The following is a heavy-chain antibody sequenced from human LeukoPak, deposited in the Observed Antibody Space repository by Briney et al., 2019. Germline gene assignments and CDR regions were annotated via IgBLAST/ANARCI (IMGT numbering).Heavy chain of an antibody. J-gene: IGHJ4*02. CDR2: INWNGRST. CDR1: GFTFNDYG. D-gene: IGHD3-3*01. Sequence: RSGGSLRLSCAASGFTFNDYGMSWVRQAPGKGLEWVSGINWNGRSTGYADSVKSRFTISRDNAKNSLYLQMNSLRAEDTVLYYCARVVPITIFDYWGQGSLVTVCS. CDR3: ARVVPITIFDY. V-gene: IGHV3-20*04.